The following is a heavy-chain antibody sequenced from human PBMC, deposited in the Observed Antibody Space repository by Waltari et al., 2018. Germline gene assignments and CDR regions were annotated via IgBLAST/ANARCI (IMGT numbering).Heavy chain of an antibody. CDR3: ARVDYGDRNWFDP. Sequence: EVQLVESGGGLVQPGGSLRLSCAASGFTFSSYEMNWVRQAPGKGLEWVSYISSSGSTIYYADSVKGRFTISRDNAKNSLYLQMNSVRAEDTAVYYCARVDYGDRNWFDPWGQGTLVTVSS. CDR1: GFTFSSYE. V-gene: IGHV3-48*03. D-gene: IGHD4-17*01. J-gene: IGHJ5*02. CDR2: ISSSGSTI.